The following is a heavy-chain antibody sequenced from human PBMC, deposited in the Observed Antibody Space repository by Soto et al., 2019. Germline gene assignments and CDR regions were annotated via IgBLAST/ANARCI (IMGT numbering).Heavy chain of an antibody. J-gene: IGHJ4*02. CDR1: GFTFSSYG. D-gene: IGHD1-7*01. CDR3: ANRPGITGTTGFDY. Sequence: GGSLRLSCAASGFTFSSYGMHWVRQAPGKGLEWVAVISYDGSNKYYADSVKGRFTISRDNSKNTLYLQMNSLRAEDTAVYYCANRPGITGTTGFDYWGQGTLVTVSS. V-gene: IGHV3-30*18. CDR2: ISYDGSNK.